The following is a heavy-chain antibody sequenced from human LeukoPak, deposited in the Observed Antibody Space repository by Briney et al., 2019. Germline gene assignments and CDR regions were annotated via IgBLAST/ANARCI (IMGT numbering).Heavy chain of an antibody. J-gene: IGHJ3*01. Sequence: PGGSLRLSCAAPGFTVSSNYMSWVRQAPGKGLEWVASINSDGSEGYYADVVKGRFTISRDNAKNSLYLQINSLRAEDTAVYYCARSSYSSSSSVWGQGTMVTVSS. CDR2: INSDGSEG. CDR1: GFTVSSNY. CDR3: ARSSYSSSSSV. D-gene: IGHD6-6*01. V-gene: IGHV3-7*03.